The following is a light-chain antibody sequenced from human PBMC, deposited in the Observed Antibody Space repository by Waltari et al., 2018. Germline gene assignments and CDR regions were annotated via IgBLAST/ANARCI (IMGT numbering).Light chain of an antibody. CDR3: LLYFGGAWV. Sequence: QTVVTQEPSLTVSPGGTVTLTCASNTGAVTSTYYPNWFQQKPGQAPRGRIYRNSNKHSCAPARLSVSRLGGKAALTLSGVQLEDEAEYYCLLYFGGAWVFGGGTKLTVL. V-gene: IGLV7-43*01. J-gene: IGLJ3*02. CDR1: TGAVTSTYY. CDR2: RNS.